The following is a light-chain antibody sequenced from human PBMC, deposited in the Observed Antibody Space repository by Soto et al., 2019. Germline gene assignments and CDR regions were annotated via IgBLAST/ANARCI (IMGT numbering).Light chain of an antibody. CDR2: DAS. J-gene: IGKJ3*01. CDR1: QSVSID. CDR3: QHRHN. Sequence: EVVLTQSPATLSLSPGDRATLSCRASQSVSIDFVWYQQKPGQAPRLLIYDASNRATGIPARFSGSGSGTDFTLTISSLEPEDFAVYYCQHRHNFGPGTKVDI. V-gene: IGKV3-11*01.